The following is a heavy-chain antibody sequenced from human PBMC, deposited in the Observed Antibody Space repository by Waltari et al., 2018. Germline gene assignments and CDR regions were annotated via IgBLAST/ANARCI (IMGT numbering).Heavy chain of an antibody. CDR2: ISSSSSYI. Sequence: EVQLVESGGGLVKPGGSLRLSCAASGFTFSSYSMNWVRQAPGKGLEWVSSISSSSSYIYYADSVKGRFTISRDNAKNSLYLQMNSLRAKDTAVYYCARGVGYCSGGSCNYAFDIWGQGTMVTVSS. D-gene: IGHD2-15*01. CDR3: ARGVGYCSGGSCNYAFDI. CDR1: GFTFSSYS. V-gene: IGHV3-21*01. J-gene: IGHJ3*02.